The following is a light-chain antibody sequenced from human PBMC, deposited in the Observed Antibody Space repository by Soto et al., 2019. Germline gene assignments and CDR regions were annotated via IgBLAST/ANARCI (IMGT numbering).Light chain of an antibody. CDR3: QQLNSYL. CDR2: AAS. Sequence: DIQLTQSPSFLSASVGDRVTITCRASQGISSYLAWYQQKPGKAPKLLIYAASTLQSGVPSRFSGSGSGTEFTLTISSLQPEEFATYYCQQLNSYLFGQGTKLEIK. J-gene: IGKJ2*01. V-gene: IGKV1-9*01. CDR1: QGISSY.